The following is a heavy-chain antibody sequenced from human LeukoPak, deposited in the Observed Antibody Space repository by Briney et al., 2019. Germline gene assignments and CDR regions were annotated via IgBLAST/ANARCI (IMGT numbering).Heavy chain of an antibody. J-gene: IGHJ4*02. V-gene: IGHV6-1*01. CDR3: ARGRGTARKGIFDY. Sequence: SQTLSLTCAISGDSVSSNSAAWNWIRQSPSRGLEWLGRTYYRSKWYNDYAVSVKSRITINPDTSKNQFSLQLNSVTAADTAAYYCARGRGTARKGIFDYWGQGTLVTVSS. D-gene: IGHD1-1*01. CDR1: GDSVSSNSAA. CDR2: TYYRSKWYN.